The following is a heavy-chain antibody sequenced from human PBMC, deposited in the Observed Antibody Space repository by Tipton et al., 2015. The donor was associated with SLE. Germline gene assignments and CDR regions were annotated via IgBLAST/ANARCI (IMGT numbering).Heavy chain of an antibody. CDR3: ARAGPTITSWNGMDV. Sequence: QLVQSGAEVKKPGASVKISCKTSGYTFSSHGITWVRQAPGQGLEWMGWISAYNGNTNYAKKLQGRVTLTTDTSTSTAYMELRSLRSDDTAVYYCARAGPTITSWNGMDVWGQGTTVTVSS. CDR1: GYTFSSHG. CDR2: ISAYNGNT. D-gene: IGHD4-11*01. V-gene: IGHV1-18*01. J-gene: IGHJ6*02.